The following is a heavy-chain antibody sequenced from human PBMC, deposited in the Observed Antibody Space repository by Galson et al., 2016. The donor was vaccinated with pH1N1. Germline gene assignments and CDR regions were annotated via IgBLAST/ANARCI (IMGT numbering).Heavy chain of an antibody. CDR2: ISAYDGNT. J-gene: IGHJ4*02. Sequence: SVKVSCKASGYTFTSHGISWVRQAPGQGLEWMGWISAYDGNTNYAQKLQGRVTMTTDTSTSTAYMELRSLRSDDTAVYYCARRLYGDYVDYFDYWGQGTLVTVSS. CDR1: GYTFTSHG. D-gene: IGHD4-17*01. V-gene: IGHV1-18*01. CDR3: ARRLYGDYVDYFDY.